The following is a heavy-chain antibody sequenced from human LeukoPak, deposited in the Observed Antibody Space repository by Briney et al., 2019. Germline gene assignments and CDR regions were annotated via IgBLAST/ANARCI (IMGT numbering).Heavy chain of an antibody. Sequence: SETLSLTCAVYGESFNDYYWTWIRQPPGERLEWIGEINHRGSTIYNASLKSRVTISVDTSKNQFSLKLSSVTAADTAVYYCAREVLWYPTSLNAFDIWGQGTMVTVSS. D-gene: IGHD6-13*01. CDR3: AREVLWYPTSLNAFDI. CDR1: GESFNDYY. CDR2: INHRGST. J-gene: IGHJ3*02. V-gene: IGHV4-34*01.